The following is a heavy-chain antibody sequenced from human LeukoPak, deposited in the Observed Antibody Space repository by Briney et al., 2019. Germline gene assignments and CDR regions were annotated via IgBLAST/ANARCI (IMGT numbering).Heavy chain of an antibody. CDR2: IYTADSDT. CDR3: ARLKEMKGGAFDI. Sequence: NRGGSLKIPCKGSGYRFTSFWIGGVRPMPGKGLGWMGIIYTADSDTRNSPSFQGQVTISADKSISTAYLQWSSLKASDTAMYYCARLKEMKGGAFDIWGQGTMVTVSS. CDR1: GYRFTSFW. J-gene: IGHJ3*02. V-gene: IGHV5-51*01.